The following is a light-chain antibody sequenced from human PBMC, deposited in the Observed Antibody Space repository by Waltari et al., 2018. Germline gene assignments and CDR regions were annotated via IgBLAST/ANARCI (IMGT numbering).Light chain of an antibody. CDR1: SSDVGEYNY. Sequence: QSALTQPASVSGSPGQSIPISCTGTSSDVGEYNYVSWYQQHPGKAPKLMIYDVSNRPSGVSNRFSGSKSGNTASLTISGLQAEDEADYYCSSYTSSSTLVFGGGTKLTVL. J-gene: IGLJ2*01. CDR3: SSYTSSSTLV. V-gene: IGLV2-14*03. CDR2: DVS.